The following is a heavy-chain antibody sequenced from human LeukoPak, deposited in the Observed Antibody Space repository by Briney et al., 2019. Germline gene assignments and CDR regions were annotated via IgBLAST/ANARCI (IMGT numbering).Heavy chain of an antibody. CDR1: GFTFSSYS. CDR2: ISSSGSTI. Sequence: GGSLRLSCAASGFTFSSYSMNWVRQAPGKGLEWVSSISSSGSTIYYADSVKGRFTISRDNAKNSLYLQMNSLRAEDTAVYYCARETGYYGSGSYFDYWGQGTLVTVSS. CDR3: ARETGYYGSGSYFDY. V-gene: IGHV3-21*04. J-gene: IGHJ4*02. D-gene: IGHD3-10*01.